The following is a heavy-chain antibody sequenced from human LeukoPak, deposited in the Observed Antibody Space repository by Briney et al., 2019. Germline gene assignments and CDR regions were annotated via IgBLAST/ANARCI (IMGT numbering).Heavy chain of an antibody. CDR3: AKDKLVYQQLVLGFDY. Sequence: TGGSLRLSCAASGFTFSSYWMHWVRQAPGKGLEWVSAISGSGGSTYYADSVKGRFTISRDNSKNTLYLQMNSLRAEDTAVYYCAKDKLVYQQLVLGFDYWGQGTLVTVSS. CDR2: ISGSGGST. V-gene: IGHV3-23*01. D-gene: IGHD6-13*01. CDR1: GFTFSSYW. J-gene: IGHJ4*02.